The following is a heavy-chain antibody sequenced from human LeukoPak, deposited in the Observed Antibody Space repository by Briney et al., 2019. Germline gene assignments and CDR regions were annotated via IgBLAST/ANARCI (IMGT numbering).Heavy chain of an antibody. V-gene: IGHV1-18*01. J-gene: IGHJ4*02. CDR2: ISAYNGNT. D-gene: IGHD6-6*01. CDR3: ARGFPPYSSSSEEVDY. CDR1: GYTFTSYG. Sequence: ASVKVSCKASGYTFTSYGISWVRQAPGQGLEWMGWISAYNGNTNYAQKFQGRVTMTRNTSISTAYMELSSLRSEDTAVYYCARGFPPYSSSSEEVDYWGQGTLVTVSS.